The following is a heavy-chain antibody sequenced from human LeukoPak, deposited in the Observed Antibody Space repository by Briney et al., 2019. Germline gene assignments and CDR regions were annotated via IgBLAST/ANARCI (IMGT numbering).Heavy chain of an antibody. D-gene: IGHD5-18*01. CDR1: GFTFSSYA. J-gene: IGHJ4*02. V-gene: IGHV3-23*01. CDR3: AKSPTRRQLWFSDY. CDR2: ISGSGGST. Sequence: GGSLRLSCVASGFTFSSYAMSWVRQAPGKGLEWVSAISGSGGSTYYADSVKGRFTISRDNSKNTLYLQMNSLRAEDTAVYYCAKSPTRRQLWFSDYWGQGTLVTVSS.